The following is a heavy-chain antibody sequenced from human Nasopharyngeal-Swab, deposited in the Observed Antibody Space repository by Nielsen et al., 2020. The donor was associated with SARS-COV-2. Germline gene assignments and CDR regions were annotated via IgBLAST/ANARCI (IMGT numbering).Heavy chain of an antibody. CDR1: GGSISNYY. Sequence: SETLSLTCTVSGGSISNYYWSWIRQSPGKGLEWIGYIYHSGGTYYNPSLKSRVTILVDTSKSQFSLKLSSVTAADTAVYYCARSTGDYYYYYMDVWGKGTTVTVSS. J-gene: IGHJ6*03. V-gene: IGHV4-59*01. CDR3: ARSTGDYYYYYMDV. D-gene: IGHD1-26*01. CDR2: IYHSGGT.